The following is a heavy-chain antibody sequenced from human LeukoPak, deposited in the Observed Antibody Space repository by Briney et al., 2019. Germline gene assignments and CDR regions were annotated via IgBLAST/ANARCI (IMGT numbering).Heavy chain of an antibody. J-gene: IGHJ4*02. D-gene: IGHD3-3*01. CDR2: IYYSGST. V-gene: IGHV4-39*01. CDR1: GGSISSSSYY. Sequence: PSETLSLTCPVSGGSISSSSYYWGWIRQPPGKGLEWIGSIYYSGSTYYNPSLKSRVTISVDTSKNQFSLKLSSVTAADTAVYYCASADFWSGLGDYWGQGTLVTVSS. CDR3: ASADFWSGLGDY.